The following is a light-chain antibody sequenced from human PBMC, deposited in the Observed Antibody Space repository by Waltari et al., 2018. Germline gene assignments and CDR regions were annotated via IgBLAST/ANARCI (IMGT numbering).Light chain of an antibody. CDR2: DAS. J-gene: IGKJ1*01. Sequence: EIMLTQSPGTLSLSPGERANLSCRASQSISKYLAWYQQKPGQAPRLLIYDASVRATGIPDRFSGSGSGTDFSLTISRLEPEDFAVYYCQKYGTLPATFGQGTKVEIK. CDR1: QSISKY. V-gene: IGKV3-20*01. CDR3: QKYGTLPAT.